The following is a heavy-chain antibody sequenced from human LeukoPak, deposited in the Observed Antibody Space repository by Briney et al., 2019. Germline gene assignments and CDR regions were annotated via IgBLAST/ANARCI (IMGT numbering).Heavy chain of an antibody. J-gene: IGHJ6*02. CDR1: GNTFTGYY. V-gene: IGHV1-2*02. Sequence: ASLKFSCKASGNTFTGYYLPWLQQAPGQGLGWMGWINPNSVGTNYAQKFQGRVTMTRDTSISTAYMELSRLRSDDTAVYYCARGLRFLEWLLFQFDYYGMDVWGQGTTVTVSS. CDR2: INPNSVGT. CDR3: ARGLRFLEWLLFQFDYYGMDV. D-gene: IGHD3-3*01.